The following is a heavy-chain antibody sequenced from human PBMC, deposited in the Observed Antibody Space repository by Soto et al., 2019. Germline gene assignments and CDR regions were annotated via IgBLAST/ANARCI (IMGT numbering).Heavy chain of an antibody. CDR2: ISWNSGSI. CDR1: GFTFDDYA. Sequence: ESGGGLVQPGRSLRLSCAASGFTFDDYAMHWVRQAPGKGLEWVSGISWNSGSIGYADSVKGRFTISRDNAKNSLYLQMNSLRAEDTALYYCAKGDYDFWTGWYYFDYWGQGTLVTVSS. D-gene: IGHD3-3*01. J-gene: IGHJ4*02. CDR3: AKGDYDFWTGWYYFDY. V-gene: IGHV3-9*01.